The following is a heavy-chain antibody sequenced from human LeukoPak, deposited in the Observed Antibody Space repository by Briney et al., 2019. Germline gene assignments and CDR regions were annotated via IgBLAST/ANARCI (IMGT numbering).Heavy chain of an antibody. Sequence: PGGSLRLSCAASGFTFSNFSMHWVRQAPGKGLEWVAFIWTDGSNTYYADSVKGRFTISRDNSKNTLYLQMNSLRPEDTAVYYCAKALGATRGYFEHWGEGTLVTVSS. J-gene: IGHJ4*02. CDR3: AKALGATRGYFEH. CDR1: GFTFSNFS. V-gene: IGHV3-30*02. D-gene: IGHD1-26*01. CDR2: IWTDGSNT.